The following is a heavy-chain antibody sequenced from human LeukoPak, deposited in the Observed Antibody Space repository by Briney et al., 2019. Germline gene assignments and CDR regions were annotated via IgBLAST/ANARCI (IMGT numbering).Heavy chain of an antibody. CDR1: GGSISSSSFY. Sequence: SETLSLTCTVSGGSISSSSFYWGWIRQPPGKGLEWIGYIYYSGSTNYNPSLKSRVTISVDTSKNQFSLKLSSVTAADTAVYYCARHVQVGATNWFDPWGQGTLVTVSS. D-gene: IGHD1-26*01. CDR3: ARHVQVGATNWFDP. J-gene: IGHJ5*02. V-gene: IGHV4-61*05. CDR2: IYYSGST.